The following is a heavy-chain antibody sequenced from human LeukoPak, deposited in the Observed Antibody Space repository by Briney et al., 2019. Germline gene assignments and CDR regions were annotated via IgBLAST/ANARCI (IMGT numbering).Heavy chain of an antibody. CDR3: ATSRSGSYYFDY. D-gene: IGHD1-26*01. J-gene: IGHJ4*02. V-gene: IGHV4-34*01. Sequence: SETLSLTCAVYGGSFSGYYWSWIRQPPGKGLEWIGEINHSGSTNYNPSLKSRVTISVDTSKNQFSLKLSSVTAADTAVYYCATSRSGSYYFDYWGQGTLVTVSS. CDR1: GGSFSGYY. CDR2: INHSGST.